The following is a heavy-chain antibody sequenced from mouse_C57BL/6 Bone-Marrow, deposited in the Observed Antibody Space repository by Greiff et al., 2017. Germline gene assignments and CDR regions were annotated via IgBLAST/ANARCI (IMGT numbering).Heavy chain of an antibody. CDR2: INPSTGGT. D-gene: IGHD2-3*01. CDR3: ARHDLFAY. CDR1: GYSFTGYY. J-gene: IGHJ3*01. Sequence: VQLQQSGPELVKPGASVKISCKASGYSFTGYYMNWVKQSPEKSLEWIGEINPSTGGTTYNQKFKAKATLTVDKSSSTAYMQLKSLTSEDSAVYYCARHDLFAYWGQGTLVTVSA. V-gene: IGHV1-42*01.